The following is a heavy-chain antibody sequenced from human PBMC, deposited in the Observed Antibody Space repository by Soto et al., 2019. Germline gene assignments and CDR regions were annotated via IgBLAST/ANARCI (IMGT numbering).Heavy chain of an antibody. CDR1: GFTFRTYA. CDR3: ARTTMVRGDSTFYYYYPMDV. V-gene: IGHV3-30*04. J-gene: IGHJ6*01. Sequence: QVQLVESGGGVVQPGRSLRLSCAASGFTFRTYAMHWVRQAPGKALEWVAVMSFDGSNKYYADSVKGRFTISRDNSKNTLYLQVNYLRAEDTAVYYCARTTMVRGDSTFYYYYPMDVWGQGTTVTVSA. CDR2: MSFDGSNK. D-gene: IGHD3-10*01.